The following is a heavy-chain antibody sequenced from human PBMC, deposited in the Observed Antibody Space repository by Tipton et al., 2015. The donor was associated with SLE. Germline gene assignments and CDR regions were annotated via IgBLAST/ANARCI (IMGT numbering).Heavy chain of an antibody. CDR3: ARDGIIYGYYDSSGYSNDAFEI. V-gene: IGHV4-4*07. Sequence: TLSLTCTVSGGSISSYYWSWIRQPAGKGLEWIGRIYTSGSTNNNPSLKSRVTMSVDTSKNQFSLKLSSVTAADTAVYYCARDGIIYGYYDSSGYSNDAFEIGGQGTMVTVSS. CDR2: IYTSGST. D-gene: IGHD3-22*01. CDR1: GGSISSYY. J-gene: IGHJ3*02.